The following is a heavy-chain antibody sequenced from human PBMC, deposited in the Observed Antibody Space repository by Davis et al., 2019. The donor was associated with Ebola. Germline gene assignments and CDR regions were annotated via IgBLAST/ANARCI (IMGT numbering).Heavy chain of an antibody. CDR1: GYTSTSYG. V-gene: IGHV1-69*04. CDR2: IIPILGIA. J-gene: IGHJ5*02. Sequence: AASVKVSCKASGYTSTSYGISWVRQAPGQGLEWMGRIIPILGIANYAQKFQGRVTLTADKATNTAYMELSGLRFDDTAVYYCARGKWFDPWGQGTLVSVTS. CDR3: ARGKWFDP.